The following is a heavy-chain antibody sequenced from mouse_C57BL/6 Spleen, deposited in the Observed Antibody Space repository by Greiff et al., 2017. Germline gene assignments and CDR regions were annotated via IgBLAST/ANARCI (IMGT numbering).Heavy chain of an antibody. J-gene: IGHJ2*01. V-gene: IGHV1-61*01. Sequence: VKLKQPGAELVRPGSSVKLSCKASGYTFTSYWMDWVKQRPGQGLEWIGNIYPSDSETHYNQKFKDKATLTVDKSSSTAYMQLSSLTSEDSAVYYCARRSWNYYGSFDYWGQGTTLTVSS. D-gene: IGHD1-1*01. CDR1: GYTFTSYW. CDR3: ARRSWNYYGSFDY. CDR2: IYPSDSET.